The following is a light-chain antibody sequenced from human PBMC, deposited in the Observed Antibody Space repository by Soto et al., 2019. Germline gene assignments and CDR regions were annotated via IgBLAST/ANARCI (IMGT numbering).Light chain of an antibody. CDR2: DVN. J-gene: IGLJ2*01. Sequence: QSVLTQPASVSGSPGQSITISCTGTSSDVGAYNYVSWYQQHPGKAPKLMIYDVNIRPSGVSNRFSGSKSGNTASLTISGLQAEYYADYYCTSWTTSTTMKFGGGTKLSVL. CDR1: SSDVGAYNY. V-gene: IGLV2-14*01. CDR3: TSWTTSTTMK.